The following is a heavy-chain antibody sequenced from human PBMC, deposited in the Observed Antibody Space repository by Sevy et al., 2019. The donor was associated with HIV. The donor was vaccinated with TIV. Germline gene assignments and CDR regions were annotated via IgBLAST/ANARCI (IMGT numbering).Heavy chain of an antibody. CDR3: AKEFYDFWSGYYYFDY. D-gene: IGHD3-3*01. Sequence: GGSLRLSCAASGFTFSSYGMHWVRQAPGKGLEWVAVISYDGSNKNYADSVKGRFTISRDNSKNTLYLQMNSLRAEDTAVYYCAKEFYDFWSGYYYFDYWGQGTLVTVSS. J-gene: IGHJ4*02. CDR1: GFTFSSYG. V-gene: IGHV3-30*18. CDR2: ISYDGSNK.